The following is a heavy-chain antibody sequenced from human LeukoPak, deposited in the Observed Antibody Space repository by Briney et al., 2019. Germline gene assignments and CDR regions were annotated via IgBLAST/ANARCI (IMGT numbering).Heavy chain of an antibody. V-gene: IGHV3-74*01. CDR3: ATKQWLAPPPDS. CDR2: INTDGTVT. D-gene: IGHD6-19*01. CDR1: GFTFSKYW. Sequence: TGGSLRLSCAASGFTFSKYWMLWVRQAPGKGLESVSRINTDGTVTTYAHSVKGRFTVSRDDADHTMFLQMNSVRDEDTAVYYCATKQWLAPPPDSWGQGTPVTVSS. J-gene: IGHJ4*02.